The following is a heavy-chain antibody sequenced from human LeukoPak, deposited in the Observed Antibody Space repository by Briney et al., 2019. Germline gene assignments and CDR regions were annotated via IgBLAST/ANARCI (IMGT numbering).Heavy chain of an antibody. D-gene: IGHD5-24*01. Sequence: GGSLRLSCAASGFTFSSYGLHWVRQAPGKGLECVAVISKDGSNEHYADPRKGRFTISRDNSKNTLYLQMNSLRTEDTAVYYCVRDRGDGYNQIDYWGQGTLVTVSS. CDR1: GFTFSSYG. CDR2: ISKDGSNE. CDR3: VRDRGDGYNQIDY. V-gene: IGHV3-30*04. J-gene: IGHJ4*02.